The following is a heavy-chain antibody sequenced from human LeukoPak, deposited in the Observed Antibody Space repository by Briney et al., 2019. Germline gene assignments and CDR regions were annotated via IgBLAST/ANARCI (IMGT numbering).Heavy chain of an antibody. D-gene: IGHD2-15*01. CDR3: AKDWCSGGSCYSDY. CDR2: IRYDGSNK. J-gene: IGHJ4*02. V-gene: IGHV3-30*02. CDR1: GFTFSSYG. Sequence: GRSLRLSCAASGFTFSSYGMHWVRQAPGKGLEWVAFIRYDGSNKYYADSVKGRFTISRDNSKNTLYLQMNSLRAEDTAVYYCAKDWCSGGSCYSDYWGQGTLVTVSS.